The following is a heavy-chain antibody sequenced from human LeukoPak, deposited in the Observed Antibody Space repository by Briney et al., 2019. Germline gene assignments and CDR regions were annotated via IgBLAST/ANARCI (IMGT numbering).Heavy chain of an antibody. D-gene: IGHD3-22*01. CDR3: AKVWIVSTDY. CDR1: GFTFSSDA. J-gene: IGHJ4*02. V-gene: IGHV3-23*01. CDR2: ICGSGGST. Sequence: PGGSLRLSCAAPGFTFSSDAMCRVRQAPGEGLEWVSAICGSGGSTYYADSVKGRFTITRENSKNTLYLQMNSLRAEDTAVYYCAKVWIVSTDYWGQGTLVTVSS.